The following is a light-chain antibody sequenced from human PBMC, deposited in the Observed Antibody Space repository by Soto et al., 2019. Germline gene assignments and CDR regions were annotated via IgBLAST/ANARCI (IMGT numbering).Light chain of an antibody. Sequence: QSALTQPASVSGSPGQSITISCTGTSSDVGGYNYVSWYQQHPGKAPKLMICDVSNRPSGVSNRFSGSKSGNTASLTISGLQAEDEADYYCSSYTSSSTLLYVFGTGTK. CDR1: SSDVGGYNY. CDR3: SSYTSSSTLLYV. CDR2: DVS. J-gene: IGLJ1*01. V-gene: IGLV2-14*01.